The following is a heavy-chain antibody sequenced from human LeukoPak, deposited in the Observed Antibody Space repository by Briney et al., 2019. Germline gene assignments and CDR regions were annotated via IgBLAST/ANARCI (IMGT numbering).Heavy chain of an antibody. D-gene: IGHD4-11*01. Sequence: SETLSLTCTVSGDSMTRGGYYWSWVRQHPGKGLEWIGFIYHSGTTLYNPSLEGRAAISVDTSQNQFSLKLTSVTAADTAVYYCARAVDYRNYFDYWGQGTLVTVSS. J-gene: IGHJ4*02. CDR1: GDSMTRGGYY. CDR2: IYHSGTT. CDR3: ARAVDYRNYFDY. V-gene: IGHV4-31*03.